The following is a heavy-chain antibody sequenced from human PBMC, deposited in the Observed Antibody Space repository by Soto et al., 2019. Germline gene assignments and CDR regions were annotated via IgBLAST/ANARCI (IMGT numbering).Heavy chain of an antibody. CDR1: GFTFSSYD. CDR3: ARAPSGWMNWFDP. CDR2: IGTAGDT. J-gene: IGHJ5*02. D-gene: IGHD6-19*01. V-gene: IGHV3-13*01. Sequence: LRLSCAASGFTFSSYDMHLVRQATGKGLEWVSAIGTAGDTYYPGSVKGRFTISRENAKNSLYLQMNSLRAEDTAVYYCARAPSGWMNWFDPWGQGTLVTVSS.